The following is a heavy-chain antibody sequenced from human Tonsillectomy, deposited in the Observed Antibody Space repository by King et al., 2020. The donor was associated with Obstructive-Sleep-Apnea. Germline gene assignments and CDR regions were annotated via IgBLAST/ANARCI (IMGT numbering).Heavy chain of an antibody. J-gene: IGHJ4*02. CDR1: GGSISSYY. V-gene: IGHV4-59*01. CDR2: IYYSGST. Sequence: VQLQESGPGLVKPSETLSLTCTVSGGSISSYYWSWIRQPPGKGLEWIGYIYYSGSTNYNPSLKSRVTISVDTSKNQFSLKLSSVTAADTAVYYCARGGTMVRDSWDYWGQGTLVTVSS. CDR3: ARGGTMVRDSWDY. D-gene: IGHD3-10*01.